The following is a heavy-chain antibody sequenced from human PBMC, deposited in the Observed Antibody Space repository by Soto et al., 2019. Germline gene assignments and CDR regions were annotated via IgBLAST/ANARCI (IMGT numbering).Heavy chain of an antibody. Sequence: GGSLRLSCAASGFTFSSNGMHWVRQAPGKGREWVAVIWFDGTNKYYADSVKGRFTISRDNSKNTLYLQMNSLRAEDTALYYCTRSTQYYYGMDVWGQGTTVTVSS. CDR3: TRSTQYYYGMDV. V-gene: IGHV3-33*01. CDR1: GFTFSSNG. J-gene: IGHJ6*02. CDR2: IWFDGTNK.